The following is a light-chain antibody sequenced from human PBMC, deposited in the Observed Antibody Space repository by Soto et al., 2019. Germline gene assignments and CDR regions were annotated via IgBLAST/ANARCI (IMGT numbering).Light chain of an antibody. Sequence: QSALTQPASVSGSPGQSITISCTGSSRDVGGYNYVSWYQQHPGKAPKLMIHNVSNRPSGVSNRFSGSKSGNTASLTISGLQAEDEADYYCSSYASGSTVVFGGGTKVTVL. CDR3: SSYASGSTVV. CDR2: NVS. V-gene: IGLV2-14*01. CDR1: SRDVGGYNY. J-gene: IGLJ2*01.